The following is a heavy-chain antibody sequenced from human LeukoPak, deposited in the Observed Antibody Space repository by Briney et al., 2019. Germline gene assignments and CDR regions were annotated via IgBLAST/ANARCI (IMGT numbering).Heavy chain of an antibody. CDR3: AKDDNSWSLDY. D-gene: IGHD6-13*01. CDR1: GFTFSHYW. Sequence: PGGSLRLSCAASGFTFSHYWMSWVRQAPGKGLERVASIKQDGSQKYYGDSVKGRFTISRDNAKNSLYLQMNSLRAEDTAFYYCAKDDNSWSLDYWGQGTLDTVSS. CDR2: IKQDGSQK. V-gene: IGHV3-7*01. J-gene: IGHJ4*02.